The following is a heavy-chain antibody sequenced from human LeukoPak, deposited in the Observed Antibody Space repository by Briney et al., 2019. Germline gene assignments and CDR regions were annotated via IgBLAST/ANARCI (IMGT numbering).Heavy chain of an antibody. D-gene: IGHD3-16*01. CDR1: GYSFTSYW. CDR3: ARQVPSKQLRFFDY. Sequence: GESLKISCKGSGYSFTSYWIGWVRQIPGKGLEWMGIIYPGDSDTRYSPSFQGQVPISADKSISTAYLQWSSLKASDTAMYYCARQVPSKQLRFFDYWGQGTLVTVSS. CDR2: IYPGDSDT. J-gene: IGHJ4*02. V-gene: IGHV5-51*01.